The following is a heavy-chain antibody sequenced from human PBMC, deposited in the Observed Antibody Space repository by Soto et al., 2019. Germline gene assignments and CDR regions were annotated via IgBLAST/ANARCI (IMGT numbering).Heavy chain of an antibody. CDR2: IYNSGIT. CDR1: GGSISSSSYY. CDR3: ARGVTVFGLVSRFWFDP. Sequence: SETLSLTCSVSGGSISSSSYYWGWIRQPPGKGLEWIGHIYNSGITYYNPSLKSRVVISIDTSRNQFSLRLNSLTAADRAVYFCARGVTVFGLVSRFWFDPWGQGTVVTVSS. D-gene: IGHD3-3*01. V-gene: IGHV4-30-4*08. J-gene: IGHJ5*02.